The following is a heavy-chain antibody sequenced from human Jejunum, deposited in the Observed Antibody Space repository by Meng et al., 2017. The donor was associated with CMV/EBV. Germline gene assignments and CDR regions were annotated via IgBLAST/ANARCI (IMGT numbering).Heavy chain of an antibody. D-gene: IGHD2-2*01. Sequence: SGHGLTKPPRSPSLTSHFQGASMCVSYCTSIRQPSGKGLEWIGRIYSSGSTNYNPSLKSRVTMSVDTSKTQFSLRLSSVTAADTAVYYCVREGAVTDCSTDRCYNIDYLQFWGQGTLVTVSS. CDR2: IYSSGST. CDR3: VREGAVTDCSTDRCYNIDYLQF. J-gene: IGHJ1*01. V-gene: IGHV4-4*07. CDR1: GASMCVSY.